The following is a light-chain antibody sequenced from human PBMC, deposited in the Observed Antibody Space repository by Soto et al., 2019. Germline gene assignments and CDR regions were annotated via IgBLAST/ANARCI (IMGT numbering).Light chain of an antibody. CDR1: QSVSSY. V-gene: IGKV3-11*01. CDR2: DAS. J-gene: IGKJ5*01. Sequence: EIVFTQSPATLSLSPGERATLSCRASQSVSSYLAWYQQKPGQAPRLLIYDASNRANGIPARFSGSGSGTDLTLTISSLEPEDFAVYDYQQRSNWPTITFGQGTRLEIK. CDR3: QQRSNWPTIT.